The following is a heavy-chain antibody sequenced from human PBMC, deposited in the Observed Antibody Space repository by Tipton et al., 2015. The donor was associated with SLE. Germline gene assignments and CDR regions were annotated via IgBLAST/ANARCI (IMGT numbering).Heavy chain of an antibody. V-gene: IGHV4-59*01. CDR3: ALGSSWSPEYFQH. J-gene: IGHJ1*01. CDR1: GGSIPSYY. CDR2: IYCSGST. Sequence: TLSLTCTISGGSIPSYYWSWIRQPPGKGLEWIGYIYCSGSTNYNPSLKSRVTISVDTSKDQFSLKLSSVTAADTAVYYCALGSSWSPEYFQHWGQGTLVTVSS. D-gene: IGHD6-13*01.